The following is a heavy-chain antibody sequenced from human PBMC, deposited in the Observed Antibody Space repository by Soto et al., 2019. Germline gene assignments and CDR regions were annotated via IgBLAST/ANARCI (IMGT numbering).Heavy chain of an antibody. J-gene: IGHJ4*02. CDR2: IYNSGNT. D-gene: IGHD7-27*01. CDR1: GFSVSSYY. Sequence: SETLSLTCTVSGFSVSSYYWTWIRQPPGRGLEWIGYIYNSGNTNYSPALKSRVTMSVDTSKSQFSLKLTSVTAADTAAYYCARGRGDYYFDYWGQGTLVTVS. V-gene: IGHV4-59*02. CDR3: ARGRGDYYFDY.